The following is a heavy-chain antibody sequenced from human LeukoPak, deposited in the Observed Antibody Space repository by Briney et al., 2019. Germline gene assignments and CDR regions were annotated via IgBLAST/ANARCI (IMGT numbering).Heavy chain of an antibody. D-gene: IGHD3-10*02. V-gene: IGHV3-53*01. CDR1: GLTVSSNY. Sequence: GGSLRLSCAASGLTVSSNYISWVRQAPGKGLEWVSVIYSGGSTYYADSVKGRFTISRDNSKNTLYLQMNSLRAEGTAVYYCAELGITMIGGVWGKGTTVTISS. CDR2: IYSGGST. CDR3: AELGITMIGGV. J-gene: IGHJ6*04.